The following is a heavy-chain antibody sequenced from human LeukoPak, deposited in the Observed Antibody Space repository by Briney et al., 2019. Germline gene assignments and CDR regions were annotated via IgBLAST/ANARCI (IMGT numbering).Heavy chain of an antibody. J-gene: IGHJ5*02. Sequence: GASVKVSCKASGGTFSSYTISWVRQAPGQGLEWMGRIIPILGIANYAQKFQGRVTITAGKSTSTAYMELSSLRSEDTAVYYCARDSSIAARDSYNWFDPWGQGTLVTVSS. CDR1: GGTFSSYT. CDR2: IIPILGIA. D-gene: IGHD6-6*01. V-gene: IGHV1-69*04. CDR3: ARDSSIAARDSYNWFDP.